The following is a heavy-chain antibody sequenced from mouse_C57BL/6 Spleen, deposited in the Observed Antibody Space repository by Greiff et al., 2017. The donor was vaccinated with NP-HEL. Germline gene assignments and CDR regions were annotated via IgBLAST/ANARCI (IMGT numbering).Heavy chain of an antibody. Sequence: VKLQQPGAELVRPGTSVKLSCKASGYTFTSYWMHWVKQRPGQGLEWIGVIDPSDSYTNYNQKFKGKATLTVDTSSSTAYMQLSSLTSEDSAVDYCAKEDTVVGAMDYWGQGTSVTVSS. V-gene: IGHV1-59*01. CDR3: AKEDTVVGAMDY. CDR2: IDPSDSYT. CDR1: GYTFTSYW. J-gene: IGHJ4*01. D-gene: IGHD1-1*01.